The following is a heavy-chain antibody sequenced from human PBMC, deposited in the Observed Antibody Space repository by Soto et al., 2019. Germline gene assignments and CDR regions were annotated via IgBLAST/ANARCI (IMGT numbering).Heavy chain of an antibody. CDR1: GGSTTSGAYY. CDR3: ARYYFDSSGYSNCFDP. CDR2: IHYSGRT. Sequence: PSETLSLTCAVSGGSTTSGAYYWTWIRHHPGKGLEWIAYIHYSGRTYYNPSLKSRVTISVDTSNNQFSLKLSSVTAADTAVYYCARYYFDSSGYSNCFDPWGQGTLVTVSS. V-gene: IGHV4-31*11. D-gene: IGHD3-22*01. J-gene: IGHJ5*01.